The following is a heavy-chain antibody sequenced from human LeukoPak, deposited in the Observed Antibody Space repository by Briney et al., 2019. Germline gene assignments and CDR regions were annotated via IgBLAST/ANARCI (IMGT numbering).Heavy chain of an antibody. V-gene: IGHV1-18*01. CDR1: GYTFTSYG. CDR2: IGAYSGNT. D-gene: IGHD4-23*01. J-gene: IGHJ4*02. Sequence: ASVKVSCKGSGYTFTSYGISWVRQAPGQGLEWVGWIGAYSGNTNYAQNVQGRVTMTTDTSTSTAYMELRSLRSDDTAVYYCARDGNAVVDHWGQGTPVTVSS. CDR3: ARDGNAVVDH.